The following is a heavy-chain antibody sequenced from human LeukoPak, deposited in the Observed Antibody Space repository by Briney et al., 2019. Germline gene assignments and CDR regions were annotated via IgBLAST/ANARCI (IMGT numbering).Heavy chain of an antibody. D-gene: IGHD2-2*01. Sequence: GGSLRLSCAASGFSFTTYWMNWVRQGPGGRLEWVANISPDGSGEYYRDSVRGRFSISRDNAKESLYLQMNNVRADDSGIYYCSGRDSSRNPWAYWGQGTQVSVS. CDR3: SGRDSSRNPWAY. CDR2: ISPDGSGE. V-gene: IGHV3-7*02. J-gene: IGHJ4*02. CDR1: GFSFTTYW.